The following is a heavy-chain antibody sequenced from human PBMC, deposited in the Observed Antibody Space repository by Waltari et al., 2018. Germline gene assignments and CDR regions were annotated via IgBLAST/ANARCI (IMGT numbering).Heavy chain of an antibody. D-gene: IGHD3-3*01. V-gene: IGHV1-8*02. J-gene: IGHJ5*02. Sequence: QVQLVQSGAEVLRPGASVKVSCQASGYTFNNYEIHWGRQAAGQGLEWMGWVNPNSGATAYAQKFQGRITMTWDTSISTAYMELSNLRSDDTAVLYCARGRDVFANFDYNWFDPWGQGTLVTVSS. CDR1: GYTFNNYE. CDR3: ARGRDVFANFDYNWFDP. CDR2: VNPNSGAT.